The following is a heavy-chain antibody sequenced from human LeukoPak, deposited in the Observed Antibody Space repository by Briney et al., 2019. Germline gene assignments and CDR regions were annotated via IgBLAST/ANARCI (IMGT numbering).Heavy chain of an antibody. Sequence: GGSLRLSCAASGFTFSSYAMTWVRQAPGKGLEWVSVLYSGGSTYYADSVKGRFTISRDNSKNTLYLQMNSLRAEDTAVYYCARAPRMVYFDYWGQGTLVTVSS. D-gene: IGHD2-15*01. CDR2: LYSGGST. CDR1: GFTFSSYA. J-gene: IGHJ4*02. V-gene: IGHV3-53*01. CDR3: ARAPRMVYFDY.